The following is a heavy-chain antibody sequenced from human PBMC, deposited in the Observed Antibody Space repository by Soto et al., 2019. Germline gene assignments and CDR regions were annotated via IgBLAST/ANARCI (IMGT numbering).Heavy chain of an antibody. V-gene: IGHV1-69*01. CDR2: IIPISETT. J-gene: IGHJ6*02. D-gene: IGHD2-2*01. CDR3: ARSQGSSTSLEIYYYYYYGMDV. Sequence: VQLVQSGAEVKKPGSSVKVSCKASGGTFSSYAISWVRQAPGQGLEWMGGIIPISETTNYAQKFQGRVRITADESKSTAYMELSSLRSEDTAVYYCARSQGSSTSLEIYYYYYYGMDVWGQGTTVTVSS. CDR1: GGTFSSYA.